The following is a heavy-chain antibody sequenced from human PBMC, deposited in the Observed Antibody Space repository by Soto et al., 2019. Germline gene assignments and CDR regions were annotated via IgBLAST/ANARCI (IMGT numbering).Heavy chain of an antibody. CDR1: GDSVSSNSAA. D-gene: IGHD1-7*01. CDR3: ARDPDNWNYAWFDP. Sequence: PSQTLSLTCAISGDSVSSNSAAWNWIRQSPSRGLEWLGRTYYRSKWYNDYAVSVKSRITINPDTSKNQFSLQLNSVTPEDMAVYYCARDPDNWNYAWFDPWGQGTLVTVSS. J-gene: IGHJ5*02. V-gene: IGHV6-1*01. CDR2: TYYRSKWYN.